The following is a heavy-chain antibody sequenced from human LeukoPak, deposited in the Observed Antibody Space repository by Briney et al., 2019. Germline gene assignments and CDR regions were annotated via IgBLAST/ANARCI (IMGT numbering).Heavy chain of an antibody. J-gene: IGHJ3*02. V-gene: IGHV3-23*01. Sequence: GESLRLSCAASGFTFSSYAMSWVRQAPGKGLEWVSAISGTSGSPFYADSVKGRFTISRDNSKNSLYLQMNNLRAEDTAVYYCAKVSLGGRSYIAFDIWGQGTMVTVSS. CDR3: AKVSLGGRSYIAFDI. CDR2: ISGTSGSP. D-gene: IGHD1-26*01. CDR1: GFTFSSYA.